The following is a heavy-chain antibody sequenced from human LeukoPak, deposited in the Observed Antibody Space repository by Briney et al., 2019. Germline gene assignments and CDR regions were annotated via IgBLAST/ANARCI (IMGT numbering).Heavy chain of an antibody. CDR2: IRSKTDGETT. CDR3: TTEKDY. J-gene: IGHJ4*02. Sequence: GGSLRLSCAASGFTSSSHVMNWVRQAPGKGLEWVGRIRSKTDGETTDYAAPVKGRFSISRDDSKNTVYLQMNSLKTEDAAVYYCTTEKDYWGQGTLVTVSS. V-gene: IGHV3-15*07. CDR1: GFTSSSHV.